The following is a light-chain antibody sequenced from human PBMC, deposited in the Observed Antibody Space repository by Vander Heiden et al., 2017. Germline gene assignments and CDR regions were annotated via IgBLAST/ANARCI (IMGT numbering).Light chain of an antibody. CDR1: SSDVGGYNY. CDR2: EVS. J-gene: IGLJ1*01. CDR3: SSYTSSSSYV. V-gene: IGLV2-14*01. Sequence: QSALPQPTSVSGPPGQPFTISCPATSSDVGGYNYVSWHQQPPGNAPKLMFYEVSNRPSGASNRFSGSKSGNTASLTISGLQAEDEADYYCSSYTSSSSYVFGTGTKVTVL.